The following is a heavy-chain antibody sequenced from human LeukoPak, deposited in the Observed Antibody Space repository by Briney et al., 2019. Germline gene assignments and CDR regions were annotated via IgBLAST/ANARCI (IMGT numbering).Heavy chain of an antibody. CDR2: ISAYNGNT. CDR3: ARDRLGYCTNGVCNGLD. V-gene: IGHV1-18*01. J-gene: IGHJ4*02. Sequence: GASVKVSCKASGYTFTSYGISWVRQAPGQGLEWMGWISAYNGNTNYAQKLQGRVTMTTDTSTSTAYMELRSLRSDDTAVYYCARDRLGYCTNGVCNGLDWGQGTLVTVSS. D-gene: IGHD2-8*01. CDR1: GYTFTSYG.